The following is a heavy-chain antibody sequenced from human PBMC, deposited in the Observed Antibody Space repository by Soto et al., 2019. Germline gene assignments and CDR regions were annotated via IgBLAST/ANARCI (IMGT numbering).Heavy chain of an antibody. CDR3: ARFGDGSGIYYESHFFGMDV. CDR1: GYSINSGHY. D-gene: IGHD3-10*01. J-gene: IGHJ6*02. CDR2: VYRSGIT. V-gene: IGHV4-38-2*01. Sequence: SQTLSLTCAVSGYSINSGHYWGWIRQPPGKGLEWIVNVYRSGITYYNPSLESRVTISLDMSKNQFSLNLGSVTAADTGVYYCARFGDGSGIYYESHFFGMDVWGQGTTVTVSS.